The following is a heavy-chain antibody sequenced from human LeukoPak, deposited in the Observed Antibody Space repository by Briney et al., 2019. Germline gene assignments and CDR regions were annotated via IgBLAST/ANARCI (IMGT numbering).Heavy chain of an antibody. D-gene: IGHD2-2*01. V-gene: IGHV1-69*13. J-gene: IGHJ4*02. CDR2: IIPIFGTA. CDR3: ASGYCSSTSCYVSFDY. CDR1: GYTFTSYA. Sequence: VASVKVSCKASGYTFTSYAISWVRQAPGQGLEWMGGIIPIFGTANYAQKFQGRVTITADESTSTAYMELSSLRSEDTAVYYCASGYCSSTSCYVSFDYWGQGTLVTVSS.